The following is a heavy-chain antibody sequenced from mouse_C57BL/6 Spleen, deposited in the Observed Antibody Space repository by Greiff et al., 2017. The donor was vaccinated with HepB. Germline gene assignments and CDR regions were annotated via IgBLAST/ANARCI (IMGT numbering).Heavy chain of an antibody. V-gene: IGHV1-55*01. CDR2: IYPGSGST. CDR3: ARRNYYGSSPAFDY. CDR1: GYTFTSYW. Sequence: VQLQQSGAELVKPGASVKMSCKASGYTFTSYWITWVKQRPGQGLEWIGDIYPGSGSTNYNEKFKSKATLTVDTSSSTAYMQLSSLTSEDSAVYYCARRNYYGSSPAFDYWGQGTTLTVSS. D-gene: IGHD1-1*01. J-gene: IGHJ2*01.